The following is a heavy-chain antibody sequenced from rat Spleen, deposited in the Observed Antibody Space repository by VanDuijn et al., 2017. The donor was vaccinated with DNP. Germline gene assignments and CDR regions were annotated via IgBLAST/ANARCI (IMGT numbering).Heavy chain of an antibody. V-gene: IGHV3-1*01. Sequence: EVQLQESGPGLVKPSQSFSLTCSVTGYSITSNYWVWIRMFPRNKMEWVGHISYSGSASYNPSLKSRISITRDTSKNQFFLHLNSVTTEDTATYYCAREEAYYGSDYLDYWGQGVMVTVSS. CDR1: GYSITSNY. CDR2: ISYSGSA. D-gene: IGHD1-7*01. CDR3: AREEAYYGSDYLDY. J-gene: IGHJ2*01.